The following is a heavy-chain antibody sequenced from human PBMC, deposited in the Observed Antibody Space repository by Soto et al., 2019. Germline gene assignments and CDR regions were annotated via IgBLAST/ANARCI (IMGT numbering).Heavy chain of an antibody. V-gene: IGHV3-7*05. D-gene: IGHD6-6*01. Sequence: EVQLVESGGGLVQPGGSLRLSCAASGFTFSSYWMSWVRQAPGKGLEWVANIKRDGSEKYYVDSVKGRFTISRDNAKNSLYLQMNSLRAEDTAVYYCARAIAARPFDYWGQGTLVTVSS. CDR1: GFTFSSYW. J-gene: IGHJ4*02. CDR2: IKRDGSEK. CDR3: ARAIAARPFDY.